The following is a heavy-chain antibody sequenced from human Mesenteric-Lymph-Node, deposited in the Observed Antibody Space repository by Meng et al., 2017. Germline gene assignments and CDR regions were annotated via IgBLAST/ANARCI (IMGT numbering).Heavy chain of an antibody. CDR2: TYHSGSP. CDR1: GGSIDSSNW. Sequence: SCAVSGGSIDSSNWWTWVRQPPGKGLEWIGETYHSGSPNYNPSLNSRVTIAVDKSKNQFALRLSSVTAADTAVYYCARGDGSYFSVAYYGIDVWGQGTTVTVSS. D-gene: IGHD1-26*01. CDR3: ARGDGSYFSVAYYGIDV. J-gene: IGHJ6*02. V-gene: IGHV4-4*02.